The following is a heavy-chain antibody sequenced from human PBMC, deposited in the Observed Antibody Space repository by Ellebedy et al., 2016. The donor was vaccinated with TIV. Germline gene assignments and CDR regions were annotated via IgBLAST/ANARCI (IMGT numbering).Heavy chain of an antibody. CDR3: AKDLDYGGEDY. D-gene: IGHD4-23*01. CDR1: GIPFSNYA. J-gene: IGHJ4*02. V-gene: IGHV3-23*05. Sequence: PGGSLRLSCVASGIPFSNYAMSWVRQAPGEGLEWVSSIATIGSGTFYGDSVKGRLTISRDNSKSTLYLQMNSLRVEDTAIYYCAKDLDYGGEDYWGQGTLVTVSS. CDR2: IATIGSGT.